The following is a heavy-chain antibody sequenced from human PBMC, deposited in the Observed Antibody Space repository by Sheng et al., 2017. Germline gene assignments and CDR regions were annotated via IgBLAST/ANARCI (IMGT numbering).Heavy chain of an antibody. D-gene: IGHD3-3*01. J-gene: IGHJ6*04. Sequence: EVQLVETGGGLIQPGGSLRLSCAASGFTVSSNYMSWVRQAPGKGLEWVSVIYSDGRTYYADSVKGRFTISRDNSKNTVYLQVNSLRAEDTAIYYCARDSAFYDFGMDVWGKGTTVTVSS. CDR2: IYSDGRT. CDR3: ARDSAFYDFGMDV. V-gene: IGHV3-53*02. CDR1: GFTVSSNY.